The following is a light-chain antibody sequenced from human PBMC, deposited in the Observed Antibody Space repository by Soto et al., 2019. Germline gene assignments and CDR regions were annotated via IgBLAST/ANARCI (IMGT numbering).Light chain of an antibody. V-gene: IGLV3-27*01. J-gene: IGLJ3*02. CDR2: KDS. CDR3: YSAADNNHWV. Sequence: SYELTQPSSVSVSPGQTARITCSGAVLAKKYARWFQQKPGQAPVLVIYKDSERPSGIPERFSGSSSGTTVTLTISGAQVEDEADYYCYSAADNNHWVFGGGTKVTVL. CDR1: VLAKKY.